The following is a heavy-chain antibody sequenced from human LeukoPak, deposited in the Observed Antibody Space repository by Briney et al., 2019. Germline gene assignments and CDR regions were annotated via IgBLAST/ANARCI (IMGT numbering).Heavy chain of an antibody. CDR1: GFTFSSYA. D-gene: IGHD3-3*01. V-gene: IGHV3-30*01. Sequence: VQPGRSLRLSCAASGFTFSSYAMHWVRQAPGKGLEWVAVISYDGSNKYYADSVKGRFTISRDNSKNTLYLQMNSLRAEDTAVYYCARPASYDFWSGYWDYWGQGTLVTVSS. CDR3: ARPASYDFWSGYWDY. CDR2: ISYDGSNK. J-gene: IGHJ4*02.